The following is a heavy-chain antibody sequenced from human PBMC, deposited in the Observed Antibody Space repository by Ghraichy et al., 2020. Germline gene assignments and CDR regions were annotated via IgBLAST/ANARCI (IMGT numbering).Heavy chain of an antibody. J-gene: IGHJ2*01. D-gene: IGHD2-21*02. Sequence: SETLSLTCTVSGGSISSYYWSWIRQPPGKGLEWIGYIYYSGSTNYNPSLKSRVTISVDTSKNQFSLKLSSVTAADTAVYYCARDGPYCGGDCYPDWYFDLWGRGTLVTVSS. CDR2: IYYSGST. CDR3: ARDGPYCGGDCYPDWYFDL. V-gene: IGHV4-59*01. CDR1: GGSISSYY.